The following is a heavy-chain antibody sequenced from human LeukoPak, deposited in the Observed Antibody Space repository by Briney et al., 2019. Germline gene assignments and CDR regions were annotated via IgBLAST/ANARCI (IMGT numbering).Heavy chain of an antibody. J-gene: IGHJ2*01. CDR2: IRSSSSNI. CDR3: ARGYDWYFDL. D-gene: IGHD1-14*01. Sequence: GGSLRLSCAASGFTFSSYSMSWVRQAPGKGLEWVSSIRSSSSNIYYADSMKGRFTISRDNAKNSLYLQMNSLRAEDTAVYYCARGYDWYFDLWGRGTLVTVSS. CDR1: GFTFSSYS. V-gene: IGHV3-21*01.